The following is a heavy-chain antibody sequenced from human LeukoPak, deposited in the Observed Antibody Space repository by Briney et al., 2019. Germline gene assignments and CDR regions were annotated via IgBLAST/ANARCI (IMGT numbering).Heavy chain of an antibody. CDR3: ARDSDSSGWLDYYMDV. Sequence: PGGSLRLSCAASGFIFSSYWMTWVRQAPGKGLEWVSSISSSSSYIYYADSVKGRFTISRDNAKNSLYLQMNSLRAEDTAVYYCARDSDSSGWLDYYMDVWGKGTTVTISS. CDR2: ISSSSSYI. D-gene: IGHD6-19*01. CDR1: GFIFSSYW. J-gene: IGHJ6*03. V-gene: IGHV3-21*01.